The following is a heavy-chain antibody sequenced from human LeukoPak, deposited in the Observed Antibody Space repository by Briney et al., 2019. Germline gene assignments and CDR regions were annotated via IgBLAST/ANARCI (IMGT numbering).Heavy chain of an antibody. J-gene: IGHJ4*02. Sequence: PGRSLRLSCAASGFTFSNYAMHWVRQAPGRGPGWVAVISHDGSTESYADSVKGRFTNSRDTSKNTLYLQMNSLRDEDTAVYYCAKNLELWFGDLLYFDSWGQGTLVTVSS. CDR2: ISHDGSTE. D-gene: IGHD3-10*01. V-gene: IGHV3-30*18. CDR3: AKNLELWFGDLLYFDS. CDR1: GFTFSNYA.